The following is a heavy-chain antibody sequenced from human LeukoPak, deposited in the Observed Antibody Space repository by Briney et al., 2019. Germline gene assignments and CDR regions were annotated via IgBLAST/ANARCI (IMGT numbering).Heavy chain of an antibody. CDR1: GFTFSSYS. J-gene: IGHJ3*02. Sequence: SGGSLRLSCAASGFTFSSYSMNWVRQAPGKGLEWVSSISSSSSYIYYADSVKGRFTISRDNAKNSLYLQMNSLRAEDTAVYYCARLYDSSGYYYAFDIWGQGTMVTVSS. CDR3: ARLYDSSGYYYAFDI. V-gene: IGHV3-21*01. D-gene: IGHD3-22*01. CDR2: ISSSSSYI.